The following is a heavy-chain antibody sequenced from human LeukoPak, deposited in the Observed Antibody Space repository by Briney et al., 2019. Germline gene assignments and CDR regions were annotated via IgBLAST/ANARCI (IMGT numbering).Heavy chain of an antibody. CDR1: GFTFSSYS. V-gene: IGHV3-23*01. CDR3: AKIIAATGIDS. Sequence: QSGGSLRLSCAASGFTFSSYSMNWVRQAPGKGLEWVSSISSSGRDTYYADSVKGRFTISRDKSKKTLYLQMNSLRAEDTAVYYCAKIIAATGIDSWGQGTLVSVSS. J-gene: IGHJ4*02. D-gene: IGHD6-13*01. CDR2: ISSSGRDT.